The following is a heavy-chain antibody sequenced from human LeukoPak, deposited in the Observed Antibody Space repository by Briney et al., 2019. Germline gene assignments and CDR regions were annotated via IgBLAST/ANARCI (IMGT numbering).Heavy chain of an antibody. CDR2: ISYDGSNK. D-gene: IGHD6-19*01. J-gene: IGHJ1*01. Sequence: PGRSLRLSCAASGFTFSSYAMHWVRQAPGKGLEWVAVISYDGSNKYYADSVKGRFTISRDNSKNTLYLQMNSLRAEDTAVYYCARPSSGWYAEYFEHWGQGTLVTVSS. CDR3: ARPSSGWYAEYFEH. CDR1: GFTFSSYA. V-gene: IGHV3-30*04.